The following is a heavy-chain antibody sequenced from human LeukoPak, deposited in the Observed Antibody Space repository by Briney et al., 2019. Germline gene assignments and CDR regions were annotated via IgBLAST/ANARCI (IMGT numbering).Heavy chain of an antibody. CDR1: GFPFSSYG. CDR3: AKDSSRYCSSTSCYWSLLDY. J-gene: IGHJ4*02. Sequence: GGSLRLSCAASGFPFSSYGMHWVRQAPGKGLEWVARLVYDERSDYANSVKGRFSISRDNSKNTLYLQMNSLRAEDTAVYYCAKDSSRYCSSTSCYWSLLDYWGQGTLVTVSS. D-gene: IGHD2-2*01. V-gene: IGHV3-30*02. CDR2: LVYDERSD.